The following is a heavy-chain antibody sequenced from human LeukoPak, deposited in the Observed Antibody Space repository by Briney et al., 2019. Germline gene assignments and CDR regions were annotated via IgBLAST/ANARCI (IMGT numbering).Heavy chain of an antibody. CDR3: ARDPNYDFWSGYYVAYFDY. D-gene: IGHD3-3*01. J-gene: IGHJ4*02. CDR2: ISSSSSYI. Sequence: GGSLRLSCAASGFMISGYSMNWVRQAPGKGLEWVSSISSSSSYIYYADSVKGRFTISRDNAKDSLYLQMNSLRAEDTAVYYCARDPNYDFWSGYYVAYFDYWGQGTLVTVSS. CDR1: GFMISGYS. V-gene: IGHV3-21*01.